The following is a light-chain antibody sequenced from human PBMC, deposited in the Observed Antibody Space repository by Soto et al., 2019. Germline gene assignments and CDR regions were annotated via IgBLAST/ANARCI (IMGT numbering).Light chain of an antibody. CDR2: GTS. J-gene: IGKJ3*01. V-gene: IGKV3-20*01. CDR1: QSVSSKY. CDR3: QQYGSSLFT. Sequence: DIVLTQSPGTLSLSPGERATLSCRASQSVSSKYLAWYQQKPGQAPRVLIYGTSFRASGVPERFSGGGSGTDFTLTITRLEPEDFAVYYCQQYGSSLFTFGPGTKVDFK.